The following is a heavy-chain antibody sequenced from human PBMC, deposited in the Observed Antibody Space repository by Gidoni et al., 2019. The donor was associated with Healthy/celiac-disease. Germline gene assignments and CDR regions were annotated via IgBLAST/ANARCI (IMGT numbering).Heavy chain of an antibody. J-gene: IGHJ4*02. CDR1: GFTFSSYA. Sequence: QVQLVESGGGVVQPGRSLRLSCAASGFTFSSYAMHWVGQAPGKGLEWVAVISYDGSNKYYADSVKGRFTISRDNSKNTLYLQMNSLRAEDTAVYYCARADAAEVYFDYWGQGTLVTVSS. D-gene: IGHD6-13*01. CDR2: ISYDGSNK. V-gene: IGHV3-30-3*01. CDR3: ARADAAEVYFDY.